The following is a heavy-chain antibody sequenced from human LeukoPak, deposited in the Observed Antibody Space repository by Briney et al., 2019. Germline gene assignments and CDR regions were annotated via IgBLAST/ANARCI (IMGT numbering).Heavy chain of an antibody. J-gene: IGHJ4*02. CDR1: GFIFSSYA. V-gene: IGHV3-48*04. Sequence: AGGSLRLSCAASGFIFSSYAMSWVRQAPGKGLEWVSYITNSGRSTNYADAVKGRFTISRDNAKKSIYLEMTDLRAEDTGVYYCAREASGNYHVFDSWGQGTLVTVSS. CDR2: ITNSGRST. CDR3: AREASGNYHVFDS. D-gene: IGHD1-26*01.